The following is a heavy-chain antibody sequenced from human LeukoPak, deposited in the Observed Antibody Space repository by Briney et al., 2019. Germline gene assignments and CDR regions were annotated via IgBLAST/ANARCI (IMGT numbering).Heavy chain of an antibody. J-gene: IGHJ2*01. CDR3: VRDVVNWSFDL. CDR2: INYSGST. V-gene: IGHV4-59*01. CDR1: GGSISSYY. Sequence: PSETLSLTCTVSGGSISSYYWSWIRHPPAQGLEWIGYINYSGSTNYNPSLKSRVTISVDTSKNQFSLRLSSVTAADTAVYYCVRDVVNWSFDLWGPGTLVTVSS.